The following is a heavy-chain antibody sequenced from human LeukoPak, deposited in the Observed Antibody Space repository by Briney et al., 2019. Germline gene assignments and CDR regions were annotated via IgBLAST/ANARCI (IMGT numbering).Heavy chain of an antibody. CDR1: GYTFTSYG. V-gene: IGHV1-18*01. CDR3: ARDFYSITIFGVATSDNWFDP. CDR2: ISAYNGNT. Sequence: ASVKVSCMASGYTFTSYGICWVRQAPGQGLEWMGWISAYNGNTNYAQKLQGRVTMTTDTSTSTAHTELRSLRSDDTTVYYCARDFYSITIFGVATSDNWFDPWGQGTLVTVSS. D-gene: IGHD3-3*01. J-gene: IGHJ5*02.